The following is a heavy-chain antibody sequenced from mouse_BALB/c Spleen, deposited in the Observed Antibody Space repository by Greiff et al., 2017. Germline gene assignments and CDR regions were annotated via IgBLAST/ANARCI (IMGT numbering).Heavy chain of an antibody. J-gene: IGHJ2*01. D-gene: IGHD2-1*01. CDR1: GYTFTSYW. CDR3: ARSGGNLNY. V-gene: IGHV1S81*02. Sequence: QVQLQQPGAELVKPGASVKLSCKASGYTFTSYWMHWVKQRPGQGLEWIGEINPSNGRTNYNEKFKSKATLTVDKSSSTAYMQLSSLTSEDSAVYYCARSGGNLNYWGQGTTLTVSS. CDR2: INPSNGRT.